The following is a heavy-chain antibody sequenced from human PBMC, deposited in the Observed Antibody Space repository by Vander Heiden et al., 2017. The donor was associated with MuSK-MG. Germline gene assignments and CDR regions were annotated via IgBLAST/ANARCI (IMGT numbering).Heavy chain of an antibody. CDR3: ARGEWIQLWFDPPHYYYMDV. CDR1: GGTFSSYA. D-gene: IGHD5-18*01. Sequence: QVQLVQSGAEVKKPGSSVKVSCKASGGTFSSYAISWVRQAPGQGLEWMGGIIPILGIANYAQKFQGRVTITADKSTSTAYMELSSLRSEETAVYYCARGEWIQLWFDPPHYYYMDVWGKGTTVTVSS. V-gene: IGHV1-69*10. J-gene: IGHJ6*03. CDR2: IIPILGIA.